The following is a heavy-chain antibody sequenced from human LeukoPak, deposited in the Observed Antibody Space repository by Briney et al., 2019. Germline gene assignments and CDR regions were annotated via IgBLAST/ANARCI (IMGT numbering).Heavy chain of an antibody. J-gene: IGHJ6*03. CDR2: INDGGDT. D-gene: IGHD5-24*01. CDR3: ARGLGWKVATMGLFFMDV. CDR1: GGSFSGYD. V-gene: IGHV4-34*01. Sequence: PSETLSPTCGVYGGSFSGYDWSWVRQPPGKGLEWIGEINDGGDTNYNPSLKSRVTMSVDTSKNQFSLKLRSVTAADTAVYYCARGLGWKVATMGLFFMDVWGEGTTVTVSS.